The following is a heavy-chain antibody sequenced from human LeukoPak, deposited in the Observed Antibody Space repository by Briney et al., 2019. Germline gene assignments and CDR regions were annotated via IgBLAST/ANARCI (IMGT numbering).Heavy chain of an antibody. CDR2: ISSSKTDI. V-gene: IGHV3-21*01. D-gene: IGHD2-15*01. CDR1: GFTFNTYN. Sequence: GGSLRLSCAASGFTFNTYNMNWVRQAPGKGLEWVSSISSSKTDIYYADSVRGRFTISRDNVKNSLYLQMNSLRAKDTAVYYCVREGRSISVWCSGGSCYDFDYWGQGTLVTVSS. CDR3: VREGRSISVWCSGGSCYDFDY. J-gene: IGHJ4*02.